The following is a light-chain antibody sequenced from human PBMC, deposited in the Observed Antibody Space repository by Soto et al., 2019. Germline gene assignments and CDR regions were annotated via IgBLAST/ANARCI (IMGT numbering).Light chain of an antibody. CDR2: DAS. V-gene: IGKV1-39*01. CDR1: QSISGC. CDR3: QHSYSNVPIT. Sequence: DIQVTQCPSSLSASVGDRVTISCRASQSISGCLNWHQQKPGKAPNLLIFDASSLQSCVPSRFSGRVSGAEYTLIISSLQPEDFATDFCQHSYSNVPITFGQGTRLEI. J-gene: IGKJ5*01.